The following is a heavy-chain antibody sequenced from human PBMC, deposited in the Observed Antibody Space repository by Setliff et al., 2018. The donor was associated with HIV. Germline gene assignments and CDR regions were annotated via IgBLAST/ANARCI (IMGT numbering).Heavy chain of an antibody. Sequence: ASVKVSCKPSGYIFSNYYLHWVRQGPGQGLEWMGLINPSGAGTSYAQKFEGRVTMTRDTSTDTVYMELSSLKSDDTAVYYCVRRVSDYGTKAGFRYWGQGTLVTVSS. CDR2: INPSGAGT. CDR1: GYIFSNYY. V-gene: IGHV1-46*01. J-gene: IGHJ4*02. D-gene: IGHD4-17*01. CDR3: VRRVSDYGTKAGFRY.